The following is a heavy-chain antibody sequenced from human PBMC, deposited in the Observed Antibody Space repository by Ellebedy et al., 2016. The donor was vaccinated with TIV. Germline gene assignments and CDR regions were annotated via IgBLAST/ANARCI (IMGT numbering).Heavy chain of an antibody. V-gene: IGHV1-69*13. CDR3: ARNSDVVPIPSAYASSFDI. J-gene: IGHJ3*02. D-gene: IGHD2-21*01. CDR2: IIPRFGVT. CDR1: GGTFGNHP. Sequence: AASVKVSCKASGGTFGNHPLSWVRQARGQGLEWVGRIIPRFGVTDSAQALQGRLTITADESTRPAQMELSILRPEETAVYYCARNSDVVPIPSAYASSFDIWGQGTMVTVSS.